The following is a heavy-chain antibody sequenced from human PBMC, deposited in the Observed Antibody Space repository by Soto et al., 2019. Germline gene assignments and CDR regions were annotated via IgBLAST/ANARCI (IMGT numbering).Heavy chain of an antibody. CDR1: GFTISNYW. CDR2: ISPDGSTT. CDR3: TRVISGSSGLFDY. J-gene: IGHJ4*02. Sequence: EVQLVEAGGDLVQPGGSLRLSCVASGFTISNYWMHWVRQAPVKGLIWVSRISPDGSTTNYADSVKGRFTISRDNATNTLYLQMDSLRAEDTALYYCTRVISGSSGLFDYWGQGTLVTVSS. V-gene: IGHV3-74*01. D-gene: IGHD1-26*01.